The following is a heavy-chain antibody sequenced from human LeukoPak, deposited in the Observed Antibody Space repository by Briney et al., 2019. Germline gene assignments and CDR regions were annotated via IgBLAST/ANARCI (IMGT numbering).Heavy chain of an antibody. CDR1: GFTFDDYA. D-gene: IGHD3-10*01. Sequence: GGSLRLSCAASGFTFDDYAMHWVRQAPGKGLEWVSGISWNSGSIGYADSVKGRFTISRDNAKNSLYLQMNSLRAEDMALYYCAKGSYGSGGYPDYGGQGSLVTVSS. CDR2: ISWNSGSI. V-gene: IGHV3-9*03. CDR3: AKGSYGSGGYPDY. J-gene: IGHJ4*02.